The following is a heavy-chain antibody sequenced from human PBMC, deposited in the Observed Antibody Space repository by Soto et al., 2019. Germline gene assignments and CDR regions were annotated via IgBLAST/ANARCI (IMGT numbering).Heavy chain of an antibody. J-gene: IGHJ4*02. D-gene: IGHD2-15*01. V-gene: IGHV4-31*03. CDR1: GGSISSGGYY. Sequence: QVQLQESGPGLVKPSQTLSLTCTVSGGSISSGGYYWSWIRQHPGKGLEWIGYIYYSGSTYYNPSLTSRVTISVDTSKNQFSLKLRSVTAADTAVYYCARYCSGGSCYSSHFDYWGQGTLVTVSS. CDR2: IYYSGST. CDR3: ARYCSGGSCYSSHFDY.